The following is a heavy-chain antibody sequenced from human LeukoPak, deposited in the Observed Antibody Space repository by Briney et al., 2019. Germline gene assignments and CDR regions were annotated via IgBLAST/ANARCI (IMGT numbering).Heavy chain of an antibody. CDR3: AKDLAGSGSYSFDY. CDR2: IKEDGSAT. V-gene: IGHV3-7*05. Sequence: GGSLRLSCAAFGFTFSTYWMTWVRQAPGKGPEWVANIKEDGSATYYVDSVKGRFTISRDNAKKSLYLQMNSLRAEDTAVYYCAKDLAGSGSYSFDYWGQGTLVTVSS. J-gene: IGHJ4*02. D-gene: IGHD1-26*01. CDR1: GFTFSTYW.